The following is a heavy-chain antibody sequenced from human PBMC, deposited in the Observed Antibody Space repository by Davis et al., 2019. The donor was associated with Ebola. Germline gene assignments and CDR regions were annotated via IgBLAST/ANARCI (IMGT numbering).Heavy chain of an antibody. Sequence: GESLKISCAASGFTFSSYAMSWVRQAPGKGLEWVSAISGSGGSTYYADSVKGRFTISRDNSKNTLYLQMNSLRAEDTALYYCAKDIAAAGTGDLYYYYYGMDVWGQGTTVTVSS. CDR1: GFTFSSYA. D-gene: IGHD6-13*01. CDR2: ISGSGGST. CDR3: AKDIAAAGTGDLYYYYYGMDV. J-gene: IGHJ6*02. V-gene: IGHV3-23*01.